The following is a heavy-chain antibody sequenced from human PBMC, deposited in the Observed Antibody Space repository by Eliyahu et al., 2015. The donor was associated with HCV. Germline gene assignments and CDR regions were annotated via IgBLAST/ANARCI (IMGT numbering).Heavy chain of an antibody. D-gene: IGHD5-24*01. V-gene: IGHV3-33*01. CDR2: IWYDGSNK. J-gene: IGHJ4*02. CDR3: ARDHREMATKPDY. Sequence: QVQLVESGGGVVQPGRSLRLSCXASGFXFSSYGMHWVRQAPGKGLEWVAVIWYDGSNKYYADSVKGRFTISRDNSKNTLYLQMNSLRAEDTAVYYCARDHREMATKPDYWGQGTLVTVSS. CDR1: GFXFSSYG.